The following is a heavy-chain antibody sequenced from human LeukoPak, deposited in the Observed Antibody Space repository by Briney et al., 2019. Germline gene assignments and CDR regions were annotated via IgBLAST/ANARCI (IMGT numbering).Heavy chain of an antibody. V-gene: IGHV4-59*01. D-gene: IGHD2-21*01. CDR2: IYYSGST. J-gene: IGHJ4*02. Sequence: PSEALSLTCTVSGGSISSYYWSWIRQPPGKGLEWIGYIYYSGSTNYNPSLKSRVTISVDTSKNQFSLKLSSVTAADTAVYYCARSSVVVIALIDYWGQGTLVTVSS. CDR1: GGSISSYY. CDR3: ARSSVVVIALIDY.